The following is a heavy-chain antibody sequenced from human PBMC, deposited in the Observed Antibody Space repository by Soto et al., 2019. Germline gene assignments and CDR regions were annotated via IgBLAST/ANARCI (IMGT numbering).Heavy chain of an antibody. Sequence: EVQLVESGGGLVKPGGSLRLSCVASGFTFSTYSMNWVRQAPGKGLEWVSSISNSGSYMYYADLVKGRFTISRDNAKNSLYLQLSSLRAEDTAVYYCARENIAAGGTNYWGQGTLVTVSS. CDR2: ISNSGSYM. V-gene: IGHV3-21*01. CDR1: GFTFSTYS. CDR3: ARENIAAGGTNY. D-gene: IGHD6-25*01. J-gene: IGHJ4*02.